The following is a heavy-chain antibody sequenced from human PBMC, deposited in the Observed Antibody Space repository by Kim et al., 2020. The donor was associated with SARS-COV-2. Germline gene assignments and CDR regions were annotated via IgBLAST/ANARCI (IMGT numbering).Heavy chain of an antibody. Sequence: YTPSLKSRVTISGDESKNQFSLKLSSVTAADTAVYYCARAASGGTNAFDIWGQGTMVTVSS. CDR3: ARAASGGTNAFDI. V-gene: IGHV4-4*02. J-gene: IGHJ3*02. D-gene: IGHD1-26*01.